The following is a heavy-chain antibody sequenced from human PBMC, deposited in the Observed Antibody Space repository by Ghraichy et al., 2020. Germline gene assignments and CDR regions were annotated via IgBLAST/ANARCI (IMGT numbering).Heavy chain of an antibody. CDR3: TRHRDYEGVGYWYFDL. D-gene: IGHD4-17*01. V-gene: IGHV3-73*01. J-gene: IGHJ2*01. Sequence: GGSLRLSCAASGFTFSGSAMHWVRQASGKGLEWVGRIRSKANSYATAYAASVKGRFTISSDDSKNTAYLQMNSLKTEDTAVYYCTRHRDYEGVGYWYFDLWGRGTLVTVSS. CDR2: IRSKANSYAT. CDR1: GFTFSGSA.